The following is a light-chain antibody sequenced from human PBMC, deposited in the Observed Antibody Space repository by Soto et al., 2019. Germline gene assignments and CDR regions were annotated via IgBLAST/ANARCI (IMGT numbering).Light chain of an antibody. CDR3: QVWDSSSDHYV. CDR2: DDT. J-gene: IGLJ1*01. Sequence: SYELTQPPSVSVAPGQTARIICGGDNIGSKSVHWYQQRPGQAPVLVVYDDTDRPSGIPERFSGSISGNTATLTISRVEAGDEADYYCQVWDSSSDHYVFGAGTKVTVL. CDR1: NIGSKS. V-gene: IGLV3-21*02.